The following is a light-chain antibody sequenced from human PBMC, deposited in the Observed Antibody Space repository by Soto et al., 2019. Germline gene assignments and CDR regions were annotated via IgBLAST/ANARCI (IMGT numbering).Light chain of an antibody. CDR2: DAS. CDR1: QSVSNW. V-gene: IGKV1-5*01. CDR3: QQYNRYSYT. J-gene: IGKJ2*01. Sequence: DIQMTQSPSTLSASVGDRVTITCRASQSVSNWLAWYQQKPGKAPKLLIYDASNLESGVPSRFSGSGSGTEFILTINSLQPDDFASYYCQQYNRYSYTFGQGTKVEIK.